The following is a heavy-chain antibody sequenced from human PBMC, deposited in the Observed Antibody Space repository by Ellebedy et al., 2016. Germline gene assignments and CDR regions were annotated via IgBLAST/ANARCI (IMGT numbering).Heavy chain of an antibody. CDR2: ITSSGTYI. J-gene: IGHJ5*02. V-gene: IGHV3-21*01. D-gene: IGHD3-16*01. CDR1: GFTFRHFF. CDR3: ARGVGGTSLNWFDP. Sequence: GESLKISXVASGFTFRHFFMSWVRQAPGKGLEWVSSITSSGTYIHYADLLKGRFTISRDNAKNSLYLQMNSLRAADTAVYYCARGVGGTSLNWFDPWGQGTQVTVSS.